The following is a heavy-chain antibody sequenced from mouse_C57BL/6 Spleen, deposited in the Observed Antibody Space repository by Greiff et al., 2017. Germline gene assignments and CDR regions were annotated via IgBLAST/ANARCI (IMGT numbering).Heavy chain of an antibody. CDR2: INPSSGYT. V-gene: IGHV1-7*01. CDR3: ARDYGSSSAWFAY. Sequence: VKLMESGAELAKPGASVKLSCKASGYTFTSYWMHWVKQRPGQGLEWIGYINPSSGYTTYNQKFKDKATLTADKSSSTAYMQLSSLTYEDSAVYYCARDYGSSSAWFAYWGQGTLVTVSA. CDR1: GYTFTSYW. J-gene: IGHJ3*01. D-gene: IGHD1-1*01.